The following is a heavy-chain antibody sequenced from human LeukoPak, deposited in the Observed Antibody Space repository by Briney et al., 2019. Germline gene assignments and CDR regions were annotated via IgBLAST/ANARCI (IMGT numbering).Heavy chain of an antibody. Sequence: GGSLRLSCAASGFTFSSYGMHWVRQAPGKGLEWVAVISYDGSNKYYTDSVKGRFSIFRENSKNMLCLQMNSLRTEDTAVYYCAKDHAPYRGSGSYAGMDVWGQGTTVTVSS. CDR1: GFTFSSYG. D-gene: IGHD3-10*01. V-gene: IGHV3-30*18. J-gene: IGHJ6*02. CDR2: ISYDGSNK. CDR3: AKDHAPYRGSGSYAGMDV.